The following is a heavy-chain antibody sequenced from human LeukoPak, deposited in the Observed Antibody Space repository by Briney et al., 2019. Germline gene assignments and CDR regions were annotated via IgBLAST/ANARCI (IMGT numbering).Heavy chain of an antibody. V-gene: IGHV3-7*01. CDR1: GFPFSTYW. CDR2: IRKDGGAK. D-gene: IGHD3-22*01. CDR3: ASSHDSSGND. J-gene: IGHJ4*02. Sequence: GGSLRLSCAASGFPFSTYWMAWVRQAPGKGLDWVANIRKDGGAKFYAASVKGRFIISRDNAKNSLYLQMNNLRDVDTAVYYCASSHDSSGNDWGQGTLVTV.